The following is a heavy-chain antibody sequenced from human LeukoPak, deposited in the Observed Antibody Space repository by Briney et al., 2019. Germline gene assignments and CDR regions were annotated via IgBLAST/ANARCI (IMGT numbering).Heavy chain of an antibody. D-gene: IGHD6-19*01. CDR3: ARDAHRIAVAGTCDY. Sequence: SVKVSCKASGGTFSSYAISWVRQAPGQGLEWMGGIIPIFGTANYAQKFQGRVTITADESTSTAYMELSSLRSEDTAVYYCARDAHRIAVAGTCDYWGQGTLVTVSS. V-gene: IGHV1-69*13. CDR2: IIPIFGTA. CDR1: GGTFSSYA. J-gene: IGHJ4*02.